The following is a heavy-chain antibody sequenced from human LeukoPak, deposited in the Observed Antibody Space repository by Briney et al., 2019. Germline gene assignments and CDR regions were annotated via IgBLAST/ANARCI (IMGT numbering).Heavy chain of an antibody. Sequence: PGGSPRLSCAASGFTFSSYSMNWVRQAPGKGLEWVSYISRSSSTIYYADSVKGRFTISRDNAKNSLYLQMNSLRDEDTAVYYCAGGNGGNSGYGMDVWGQGTTVTVSS. D-gene: IGHD4-23*01. CDR2: ISRSSSTI. V-gene: IGHV3-48*02. J-gene: IGHJ6*02. CDR3: AGGNGGNSGYGMDV. CDR1: GFTFSSYS.